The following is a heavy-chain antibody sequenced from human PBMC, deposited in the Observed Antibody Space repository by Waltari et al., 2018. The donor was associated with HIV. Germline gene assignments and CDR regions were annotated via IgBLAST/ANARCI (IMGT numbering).Heavy chain of an antibody. V-gene: IGHV3-53*01. Sequence: VHLVASGGTLVQPGGSLRLSCLVPDFHVDKNYWTWVRQPTGKRLEWVSTIYIDGKVFSADSVKGRFTLSRDTSKNTLYLQMSGLRVDDTATYYCARFATHFYEGYRWNGFEAYGMDVWGRGTTVTISS. J-gene: IGHJ6*02. CDR2: IYIDGKV. CDR1: DFHVDKNY. CDR3: ARFATHFYEGYRWNGFEAYGMDV. D-gene: IGHD3-22*01.